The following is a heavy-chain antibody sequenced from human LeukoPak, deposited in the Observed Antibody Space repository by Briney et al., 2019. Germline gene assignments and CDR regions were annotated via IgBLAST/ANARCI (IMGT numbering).Heavy chain of an antibody. D-gene: IGHD3-22*01. J-gene: IGHJ6*03. CDR3: AKDAYYDGTGYYFNYYYMDV. CDR1: GFTFRNYA. Sequence: GGSLRLSCAASGFTFRNYAMSWVRQAPGKGLEWVSGISGRGGNTYYADSVKGRFTISRDNSQNSLYLQMNSLRADDTAVYYCAKDAYYDGTGYYFNYYYMDVWGKGTTVTVSS. V-gene: IGHV3-23*01. CDR2: ISGRGGNT.